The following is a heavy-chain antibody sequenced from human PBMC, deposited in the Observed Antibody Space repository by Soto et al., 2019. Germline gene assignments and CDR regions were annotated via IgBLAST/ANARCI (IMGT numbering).Heavy chain of an antibody. CDR1: GGSITSYY. CDR2: IYYNGNI. CDR3: ATGRVYFGSEC. Sequence: QVQLQESGPGLVKPLETLSLTCTVPGGSITSYYWSWVRQPPGKGLEWIGYIYYNGNINYNPSLKSRLTISLDTSKNQFSLRLCSVTAAATAVYYCATGRVYFGSECWGQGTLVTVSS. J-gene: IGHJ4*02. V-gene: IGHV4-59*01. D-gene: IGHD3-10*01.